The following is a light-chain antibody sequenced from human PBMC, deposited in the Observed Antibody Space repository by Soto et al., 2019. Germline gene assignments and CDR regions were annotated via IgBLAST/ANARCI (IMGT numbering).Light chain of an antibody. CDR1: QGISSY. Sequence: IQLTQSPSSLSASVGDRVTITCRASQGISSYLAWYQQKPGKAPKLLIYAASTLQGGVPSRFSGSGSGTDFTLTINSLQPEDLATYYCQQLNSYPITFGQGTRLENK. V-gene: IGKV1-9*01. CDR3: QQLNSYPIT. CDR2: AAS. J-gene: IGKJ5*01.